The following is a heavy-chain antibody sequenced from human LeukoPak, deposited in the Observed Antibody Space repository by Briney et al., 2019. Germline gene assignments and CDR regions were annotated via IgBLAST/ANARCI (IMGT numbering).Heavy chain of an antibody. V-gene: IGHV4-59*01. CDR1: GGSISSNY. CDR2: IYYSGST. CDR3: ASQGGLYSSGWYWYT. D-gene: IGHD6-19*01. Sequence: SETLSLTCTVSGGSISSNYWSWIRQPPGKGLEWIGYIYYSGSTNYNPSLKSRVTISVDTSKNQFSLKLSSVTAADTAVYYCASQGGLYSSGWYWYTWGQGTRVIVSS. J-gene: IGHJ5*02.